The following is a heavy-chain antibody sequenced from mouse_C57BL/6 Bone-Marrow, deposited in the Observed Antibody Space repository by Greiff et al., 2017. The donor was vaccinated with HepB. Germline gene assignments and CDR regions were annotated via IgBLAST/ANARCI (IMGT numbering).Heavy chain of an antibody. CDR1: GFTFSDFY. CDR3: ARDGIYYGNYLSMDY. CDR2: SRNKANDYTT. Sequence: EVQVVESGGGLVQSGRSLRLSCATSGFTFSDFYMEWVRQAPGKGLEWIAASRNKANDYTTEYSASVKGRFIVSRDTSQSILYLQMNALRAEDTAIYYCARDGIYYGNYLSMDYWGQGTSVTVSS. D-gene: IGHD2-1*01. J-gene: IGHJ4*01. V-gene: IGHV7-1*01.